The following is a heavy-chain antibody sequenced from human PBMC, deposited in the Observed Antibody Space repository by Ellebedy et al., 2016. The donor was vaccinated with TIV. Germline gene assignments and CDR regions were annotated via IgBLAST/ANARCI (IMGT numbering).Heavy chain of an antibody. V-gene: IGHV4-34*01. CDR1: GGPSSAYY. D-gene: IGHD2-8*01. CDR3: ARPSNGGIIHY. J-gene: IGHJ4*02. Sequence: MPSETLSLTCAVYGGPSSAYYWSWIPQPPGKGLDWIGELNRSGTTNYNPSLKGRVTVSLDTSKNQFSLRLNPVTAADTAVYFCARPSNGGIIHYWGQGSLVTVSS. CDR2: LNRSGTT.